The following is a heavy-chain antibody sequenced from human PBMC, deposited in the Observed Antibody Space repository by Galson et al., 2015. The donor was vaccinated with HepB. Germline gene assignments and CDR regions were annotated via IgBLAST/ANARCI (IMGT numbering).Heavy chain of an antibody. CDR1: GFTFSSYA. Sequence: SLRLSCAASGFTFSSYAMSWVRQAPGKGLEWVSAISGSGGSTYYADSVKGRFTISRDNSKNTLYLQMNSLRAEDTAVYYCAKFLGDDYYGMDVWGQGTTVTVSS. J-gene: IGHJ6*02. CDR3: AKFLGDDYYGMDV. D-gene: IGHD1-26*01. V-gene: IGHV3-23*01. CDR2: ISGSGGST.